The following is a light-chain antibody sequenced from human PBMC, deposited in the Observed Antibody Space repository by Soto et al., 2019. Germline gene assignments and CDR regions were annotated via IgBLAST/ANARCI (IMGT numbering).Light chain of an antibody. V-gene: IGKV3-15*01. CDR3: QQYNTWPPVT. CDR2: GAS. J-gene: IGKJ5*01. Sequence: EIVMTQSPASLSVSPGERATLSCSASKTVGNNLAWYQQRPGQAPRLLIYGASTRATGTPARFSGSGSGTEFTLTISSLQSEDFAVYCCQQYNTWPPVTFXQGTRPEIK. CDR1: KTVGNN.